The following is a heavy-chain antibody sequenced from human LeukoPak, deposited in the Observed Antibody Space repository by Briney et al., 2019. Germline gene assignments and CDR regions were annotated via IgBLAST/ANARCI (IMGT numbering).Heavy chain of an antibody. J-gene: IGHJ3*02. CDR3: ARIVGQVTMIVVADAFDI. V-gene: IGHV3-7*01. CDR2: IKQDGSEK. D-gene: IGHD3-22*01. CDR1: GFTFSSYW. Sequence: GGSLRLSCAASGFTFSSYWMSWVRQAPGKGLEWVANIKQDGSEKYYVDSVKGRFTISRDNAKNSLYLQMNSLRAEDTAVYYSARIVGQVTMIVVADAFDIWGQGTMVTVSS.